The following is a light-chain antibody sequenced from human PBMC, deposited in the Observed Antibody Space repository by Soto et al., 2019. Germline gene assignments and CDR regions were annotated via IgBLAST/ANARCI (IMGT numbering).Light chain of an antibody. CDR3: LQYKNSPIT. V-gene: IGKV1-17*01. J-gene: IGKJ5*01. CDR2: AAS. CDR1: EGIRKD. Sequence: DIQMTQSPSSLSSSVGDRFTITCRASEGIRKDLGWYQQKPGKAPKRLIFAASSLQSGVPSRFSGSGSGTDFTLTISSLQPEDFATYYCLQYKNSPITFGQGTRLETK.